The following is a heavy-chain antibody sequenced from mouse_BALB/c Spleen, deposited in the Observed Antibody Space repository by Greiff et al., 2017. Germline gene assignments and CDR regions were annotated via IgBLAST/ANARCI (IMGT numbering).Heavy chain of an antibody. CDR3: ARPDGYPAWFAY. V-gene: IGHV5-6*02. D-gene: IGHD2-3*01. Sequence: DVKLVESGGDLVKPGGSLKLSCAASGFTFSSYGMSWVRQTPDKRLEWVATISSGGSYTYYPDSVKGRFTISRDNAKNTLYLQMSSLKSEDTAMYYCARPDGYPAWFAYWGQGTLVTVSA. J-gene: IGHJ3*01. CDR2: ISSGGSYT. CDR1: GFTFSSYG.